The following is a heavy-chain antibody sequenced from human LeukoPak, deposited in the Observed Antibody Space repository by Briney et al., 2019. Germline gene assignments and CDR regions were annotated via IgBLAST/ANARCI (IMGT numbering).Heavy chain of an antibody. CDR1: GASISSSNW. V-gene: IGHV4-4*02. CDR2: IYHSGST. D-gene: IGHD3-9*01. CDR3: ARCLSLHYDILTGFFSMDV. J-gene: IGHJ6*02. Sequence: PSGTLSLTCAVSGASISSSNWWSWVRQPPGKGLEWIGEIYHSGSTNYNPSLKSRVGISVDKSKNQFSLEVSSVTAADTAVYYCARCLSLHYDILTGFFSMDVWGQGTTVTVSS.